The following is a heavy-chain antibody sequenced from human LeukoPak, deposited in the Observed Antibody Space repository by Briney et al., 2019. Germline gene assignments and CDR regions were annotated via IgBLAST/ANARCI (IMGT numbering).Heavy chain of an antibody. J-gene: IGHJ4*02. CDR1: GFTFSSYA. D-gene: IGHD1-26*01. CDR3: AKYGPQDSGSSHFDY. V-gene: IGHV3-23*01. Sequence: PGSALRLSCAASGFTFSSYAMSWVRQAPGKGLEWVSAIRDSGSSTHYADSVKGRFTTSRDNSKNTLFLQMNSLRAEDTAIYYCAKYGPQDSGSSHFDYWGQGALVTVSS. CDR2: IRDSGSST.